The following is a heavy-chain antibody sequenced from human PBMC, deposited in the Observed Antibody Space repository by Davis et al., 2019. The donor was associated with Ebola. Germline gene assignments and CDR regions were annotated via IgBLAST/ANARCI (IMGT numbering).Heavy chain of an antibody. CDR1: GGSISSGDYY. Sequence: SETLSLTCTVSGGSISSGDYYWSWIRQPPGKGLEWIGYIYYSGSTYYNPSLKSRVTISVDTSKNQFSLKLSSVTAADTAVYYCARQVYWRPYFDYWGQGTLVTVSS. D-gene: IGHD2-8*01. V-gene: IGHV4-30-4*01. J-gene: IGHJ4*02. CDR2: IYYSGST. CDR3: ARQVYWRPYFDY.